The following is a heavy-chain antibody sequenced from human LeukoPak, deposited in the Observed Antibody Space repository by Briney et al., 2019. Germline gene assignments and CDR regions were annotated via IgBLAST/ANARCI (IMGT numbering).Heavy chain of an antibody. CDR2: FDPEDGET. V-gene: IGHV1-24*01. CDR1: GYTLTALS. CDR3: ATGVRYSRWFDP. Sequence: ASVKVSCKVSGYTLTALSMHWVRQAPGKGLEWMGGFDPEDGETIYAQKFQGRVTMTEDTSTDTAYMELSSLRSEDTAVYYCATGVRYSRWFDPWGQGTLVTVSS. J-gene: IGHJ5*02. D-gene: IGHD2-21*01.